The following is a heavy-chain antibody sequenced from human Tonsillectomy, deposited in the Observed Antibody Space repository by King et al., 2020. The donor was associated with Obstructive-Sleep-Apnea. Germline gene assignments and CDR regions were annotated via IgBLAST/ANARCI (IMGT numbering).Heavy chain of an antibody. J-gene: IGHJ4*02. D-gene: IGHD4/OR15-4a*01. CDR3: ARHRGVEDSGDDRDYFDY. CDR2: MYYSGNT. CDR1: GGSISNYY. V-gene: IGHV4-59*08. Sequence: QLQESGPGLVKPSETLSLTCTVSGGSISNYYWSWLRQPPGKGLEWIGYMYYSGNTNFNPSLKSRVTISADTSKIQISLRLSSVTAADTAVDYCARHRGVEDSGDDRDYFDYWGQGTLVTVSS.